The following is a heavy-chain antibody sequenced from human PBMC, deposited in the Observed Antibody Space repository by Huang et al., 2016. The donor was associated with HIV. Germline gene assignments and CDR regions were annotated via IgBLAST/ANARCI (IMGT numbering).Heavy chain of an antibody. Sequence: QVQLVQSGAEMKKSGSSVKVSCKASGGTVSSFSFTWVRQAPGHGLEWMGGIIHVHDTTDPAQKFRGRVTLTADESTNTAFMELSGLTSQDTAVYYCARGVGNSNRGFDIWGQGTLVTVS. CDR3: ARGVGNSNRGFDI. J-gene: IGHJ4*02. CDR1: GGTVSSFS. V-gene: IGHV1-69*13. D-gene: IGHD5-18*01. CDR2: IIHVHDTT.